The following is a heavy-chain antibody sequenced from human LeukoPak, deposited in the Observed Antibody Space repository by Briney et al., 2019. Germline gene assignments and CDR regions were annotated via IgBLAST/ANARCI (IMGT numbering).Heavy chain of an antibody. J-gene: IGHJ4*02. Sequence: ASVKVSCKASGYTFTGYYMHWVRQAPGQGLEWMGWINPNSGGTNYAQKFQGRVTMTRDTSINTAYMELSRLRSHDTAVYYCARSPHILTGENFDYWGQGTLVTVSS. CDR1: GYTFTGYY. V-gene: IGHV1-2*02. CDR2: INPNSGGT. D-gene: IGHD3-9*01. CDR3: ARSPHILTGENFDY.